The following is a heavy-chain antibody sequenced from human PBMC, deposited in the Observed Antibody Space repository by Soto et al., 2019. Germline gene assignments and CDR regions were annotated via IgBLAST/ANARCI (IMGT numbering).Heavy chain of an antibody. CDR2: ISSSGSTI. D-gene: IGHD4-17*01. J-gene: IGHJ5*02. V-gene: IGHV3-11*01. CDR3: ATDYENDYGSIDP. Sequence: GGSLRLSCAASGFTFSDYYMSWIRQAPGKGLEWVSYISSSGSTIYYADSVKGRFTISRDNAKNSLYLQMNSLRAEDTAVYYCATDYENDYGSIDPWGQGTLVTVSS. CDR1: GFTFSDYY.